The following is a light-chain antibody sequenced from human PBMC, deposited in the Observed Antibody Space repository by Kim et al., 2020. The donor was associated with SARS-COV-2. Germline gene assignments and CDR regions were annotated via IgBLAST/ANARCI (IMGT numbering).Light chain of an antibody. Sequence: SYELTQPPSVSVLPGQTAKITCSGDALGKQYGYWYQQKSGQAPVIVIYKDVERPSGIPERFSGSSSGTTITLTISGVQAEDEADYHCQSADSSATLFGGGTQLTVL. J-gene: IGLJ2*01. CDR3: QSADSSATL. V-gene: IGLV3-25*03. CDR1: ALGKQY. CDR2: KDV.